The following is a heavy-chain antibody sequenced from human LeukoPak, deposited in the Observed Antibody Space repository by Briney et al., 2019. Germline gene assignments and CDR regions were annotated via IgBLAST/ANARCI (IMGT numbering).Heavy chain of an antibody. CDR2: IYTSGST. Sequence: PSETLSLTCAVYGGSFSDYYWSWIRQPAGKGLEWIGRIYTSGSTNYNPSLKSRVTISVDTSKNQFSLKLSSVTAADTAVYYCARGEYSSPNYYYYYYMDVWGKGTTVTVSS. V-gene: IGHV4-59*10. J-gene: IGHJ6*03. CDR1: GGSFSDYY. D-gene: IGHD6-6*01. CDR3: ARGEYSSPNYYYYYYMDV.